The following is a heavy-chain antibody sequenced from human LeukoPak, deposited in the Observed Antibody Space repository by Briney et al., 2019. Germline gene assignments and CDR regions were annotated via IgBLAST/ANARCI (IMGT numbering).Heavy chain of an antibody. Sequence: PGGSLRLSCAASVFTFYDYAMYWVRQAPGKGLEWVSGIILNSGNIGYADSVKGGFSISRDNAKNSLYLQMNSVRREETALYYFAKAEEGWESLPSDYWGQGTLVTVSS. CDR3: AKAEEGWESLPSDY. CDR1: VFTFYDYA. D-gene: IGHD1-26*01. V-gene: IGHV3-9*01. CDR2: IILNSGNI. J-gene: IGHJ4*02.